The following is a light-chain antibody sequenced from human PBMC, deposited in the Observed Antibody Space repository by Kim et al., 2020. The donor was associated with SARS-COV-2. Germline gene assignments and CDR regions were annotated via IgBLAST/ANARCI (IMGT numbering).Light chain of an antibody. V-gene: IGLV4-69*01. Sequence: ASVKLTCTLSSGHSSYAIAWHQQQPEKGPRYWMKLNSDGSHSKGDGIPDRFSGSSSGAERYLTISSLQSEDEADYYCQTWGTGIWVFGGGTKVTVL. CDR1: SGHSSYA. CDR2: LNSDGSH. CDR3: QTWGTGIWV. J-gene: IGLJ3*02.